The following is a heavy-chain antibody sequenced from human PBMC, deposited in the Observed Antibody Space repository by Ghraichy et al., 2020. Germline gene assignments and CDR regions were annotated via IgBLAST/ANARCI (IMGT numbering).Heavy chain of an antibody. J-gene: IGHJ5*01. V-gene: IGHV3-7*01. Sequence: GESLRLSCATSGITFNVFWMSWVRQAPGKGLEWVANLKQDDGDSNYVDSVKGRFTISWDNAENSVSLQMNSLRAEDTGVYYCANGRGWYQDSWGQGTLVTVSP. D-gene: IGHD6-19*01. CDR2: LKQDDGDS. CDR1: GITFNVFW. CDR3: ANGRGWYQDS.